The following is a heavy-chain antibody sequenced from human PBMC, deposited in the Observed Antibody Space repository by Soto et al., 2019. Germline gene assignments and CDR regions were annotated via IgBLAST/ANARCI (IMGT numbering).Heavy chain of an antibody. J-gene: IGHJ5*02. CDR1: GGSLSSYY. CDR2: IYPSGST. CDR3: ATGRSEVVPGAMDT. Sequence: SETLSLTCTVSGGSLSSYYCNWVRKSAGKGLEWIGRIYPSGSTTYNPSLKSRLTMSVDTSKNQFSLRLTSMTAADTAVYYCATGRSEVVPGAMDTWGQGTLVTVSS. D-gene: IGHD2-2*01. V-gene: IGHV4-4*07.